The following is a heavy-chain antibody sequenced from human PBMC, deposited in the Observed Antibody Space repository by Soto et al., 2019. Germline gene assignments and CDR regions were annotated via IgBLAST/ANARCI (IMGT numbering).Heavy chain of an antibody. D-gene: IGHD6-19*01. CDR3: ASLHSSGWYYFDY. CDR2: INHSGST. CDR1: VGSFSGYY. Sequence: SETLSLTCAVYVGSFSGYYWSWIRQPPGKGLEWIGEINHSGSTNYNPSLKSRVTISVDTSKNQFSLKLSSVTAADTAVYCCASLHSSGWYYFDYWGQGTLVTVSS. V-gene: IGHV4-34*01. J-gene: IGHJ4*02.